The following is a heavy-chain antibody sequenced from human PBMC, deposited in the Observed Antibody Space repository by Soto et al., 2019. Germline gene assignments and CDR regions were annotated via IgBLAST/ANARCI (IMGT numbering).Heavy chain of an antibody. CDR2: ISDSGATS. V-gene: IGHV3-23*01. CDR1: GFSLSSHA. Sequence: GGSLRLSCVASGFSLSSHAVSWVRQTPEKGLEWVSSISDSGATSSYADFVKGRFTVSRDNSRNTLYLQMDSLRVEDTAVYYCAKVESSYFSGGTPTVGSWGQGPVVTVSS. J-gene: IGHJ5*02. CDR3: AKVESSYFSGGTPTVGS. D-gene: IGHD2-15*01.